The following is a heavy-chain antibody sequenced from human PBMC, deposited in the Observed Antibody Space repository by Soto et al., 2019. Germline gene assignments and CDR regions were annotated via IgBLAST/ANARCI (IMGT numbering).Heavy chain of an antibody. CDR2: IKSKTDGGTT. CDR3: TTEDYYDSSGYYYRGLNSNWFDP. Sequence: EVQLVESGGGLVKPGGSLRLSCAASGFTFSNAWMSWVRQAPGKGLEWVGRIKSKTDGGTTDYAAPVKGRFTISRDDSKNTLYLQMNSLKTEDTAVYDCTTEDYYDSSGYYYRGLNSNWFDPWGQGTLVTVSS. J-gene: IGHJ5*02. CDR1: GFTFSNAW. D-gene: IGHD3-22*01. V-gene: IGHV3-15*01.